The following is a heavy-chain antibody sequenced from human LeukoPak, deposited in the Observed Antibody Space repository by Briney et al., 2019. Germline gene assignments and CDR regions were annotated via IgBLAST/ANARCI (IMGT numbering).Heavy chain of an antibody. CDR3: ARDYGIAAVSVDP. D-gene: IGHD6-13*01. J-gene: IGHJ5*02. Sequence: PSETLSLTCTVSGYSISSNYYWGWIRQPPGKGLEWIGSIYHGGNTYYNPSLKSRVTISLDTSKNQFSLKLSSVTAADTAVYYCARDYGIAAVSVDPWGQGTLVTVSS. V-gene: IGHV4-38-2*02. CDR1: GYSISSNYY. CDR2: IYHGGNT.